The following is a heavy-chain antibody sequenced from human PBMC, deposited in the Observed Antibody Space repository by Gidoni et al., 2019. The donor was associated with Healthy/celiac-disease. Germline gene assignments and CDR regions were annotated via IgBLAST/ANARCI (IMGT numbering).Heavy chain of an antibody. CDR2: INPNSGGT. D-gene: IGHD3-22*01. CDR1: GYTLTGYY. J-gene: IGHJ3*02. V-gene: IGHV1-2*04. Sequence: QVQLVQSGAEVKKPGASVKVSCKASGYTLTGYYMHWVRQVPGQGLEWMGWINPNSGGTNYAQKFQGWVTMTRDTSISTAYMELSRLRSDDTAVYYCARVDRDYYDSSGYFQRGVAFDIWGRGTMVTVSS. CDR3: ARVDRDYYDSSGYFQRGVAFDI.